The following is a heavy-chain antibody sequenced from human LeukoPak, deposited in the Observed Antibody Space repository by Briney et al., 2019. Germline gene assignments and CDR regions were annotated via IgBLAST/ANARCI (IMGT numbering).Heavy chain of an antibody. Sequence: ASVKVSCKVSGYTLTELSMHWVRQAPGKGLEWMGGFDPEDGETIYAQKFQGRVTMTEDTSTDTAYMELSSLRSEDTAVYYCATAGGSYYGFWSGYHFDYWGQGTLVTVSS. D-gene: IGHD3-3*01. V-gene: IGHV1-24*01. CDR3: ATAGGSYYGFWSGYHFDY. CDR1: GYTLTELS. CDR2: FDPEDGET. J-gene: IGHJ4*02.